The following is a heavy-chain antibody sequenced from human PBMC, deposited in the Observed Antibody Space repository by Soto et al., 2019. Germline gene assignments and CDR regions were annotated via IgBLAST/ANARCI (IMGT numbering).Heavy chain of an antibody. CDR2: IWYDGSNK. D-gene: IGHD2-2*01. V-gene: IGHV3-33*01. CDR3: ARDRGFVLVPAATYYYYGMDV. J-gene: IGHJ6*02. Sequence: PGGSLRLSCAASGFTFSSYGMHWVRQAPGKGLEWVAVIWYDGSNKYYADSVKGRFTISRDNSKNTLYLQMNSLRAEDTAVYYCARDRGFVLVPAATYYYYGMDVWGQGTTVTVSS. CDR1: GFTFSSYG.